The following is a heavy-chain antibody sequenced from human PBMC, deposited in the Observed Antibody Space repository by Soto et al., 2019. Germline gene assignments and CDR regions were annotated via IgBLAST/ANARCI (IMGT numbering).Heavy chain of an antibody. D-gene: IGHD6-13*01. CDR1: GFTFSSYW. CDR2: VNSDGSRT. V-gene: IGHV3-74*01. Sequence: PGGSLRLSCAASGFTFSSYWMHWVRLAPGKGLVWVSRVNSDGSRTISADFVKGRFTISRDNAKNTVFLQMNSLRAEDTAVYYCAREIAKAGTIDYWGQGTLVTVPP. CDR3: AREIAKAGTIDY. J-gene: IGHJ4*02.